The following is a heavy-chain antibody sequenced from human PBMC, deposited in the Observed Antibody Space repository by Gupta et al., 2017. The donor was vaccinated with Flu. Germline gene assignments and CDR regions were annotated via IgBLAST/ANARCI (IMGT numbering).Heavy chain of an antibody. J-gene: IGHJ4*02. V-gene: IGHV4-31*03. D-gene: IGHD3-16*01. CDR1: GVSLNSGGYF. CDR2: VYLNGDT. Sequence: QVQLQESGPGLVKHSQILSLTCTVSGVSLNSGGYFWNWIRRHPGKGLEWIGDVYLNGDTYYNPSLQSRVSISVDTSKNQFSLEVGSVTAADTAVYYCARRGAYFFDYWGQGTLVTVSS. CDR3: ARRGAYFFDY.